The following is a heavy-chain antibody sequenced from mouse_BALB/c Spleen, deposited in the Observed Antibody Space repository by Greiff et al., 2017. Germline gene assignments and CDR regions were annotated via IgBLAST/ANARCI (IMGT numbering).Heavy chain of an antibody. D-gene: IGHD2-4*01. Sequence: VQLKESGGGLVQPGGSLKLSCAASGFTFSSYGMSWVRQTPDKRLELVATINSNGGSTYYPDSVKGRFTISRDNAKNTLYLQMSSLKSEDTAMYYCARDLYYDYDDGRAGLLAYWGQGTLVTVSA. CDR3: ARDLYYDYDDGRAGLLAY. CDR1: GFTFSSYG. J-gene: IGHJ3*01. V-gene: IGHV5-6-3*01. CDR2: INSNGGST.